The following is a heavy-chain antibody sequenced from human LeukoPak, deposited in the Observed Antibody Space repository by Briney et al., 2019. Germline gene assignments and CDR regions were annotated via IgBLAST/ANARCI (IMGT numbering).Heavy chain of an antibody. V-gene: IGHV4-59*01. CDR1: GGSISSYY. CDR3: ARVGASDWTSWFDP. CDR2: FHYSGTT. J-gene: IGHJ5*02. Sequence: SETLSLTCTVSGGSISSYYWSWIRQPPGKGLEWIGYFHYSGTTNYNPSLKSRVTISLDTSKNQFSLKLSSATAADTAVYYCARVGASDWTSWFDPWGQGTLVTVSS. D-gene: IGHD3/OR15-3a*01.